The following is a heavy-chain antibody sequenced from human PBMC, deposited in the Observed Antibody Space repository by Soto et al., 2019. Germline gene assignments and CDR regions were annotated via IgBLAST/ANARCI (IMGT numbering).Heavy chain of an antibody. J-gene: IGHJ5*02. D-gene: IGHD3-22*01. Sequence: ASVKVSCKASGYTFTSYGISWVRQAPGQGLEWMGWISAYNGNTNYAQKLQGRVTMTTGTSTSTAYMELRSLRSDDTAVYYCARANPPLIVVVPAESNWFDPWGQGTLVTVSS. V-gene: IGHV1-18*04. CDR2: ISAYNGNT. CDR3: ARANPPLIVVVPAESNWFDP. CDR1: GYTFTSYG.